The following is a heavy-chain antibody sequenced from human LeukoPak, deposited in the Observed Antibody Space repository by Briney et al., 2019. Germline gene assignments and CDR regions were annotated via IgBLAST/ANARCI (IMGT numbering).Heavy chain of an antibody. V-gene: IGHV1-18*01. CDR1: GYIFTDYW. J-gene: IGHJ6*02. CDR2: ISAYNGNT. CDR3: ARDVPVVVPAASYYYYGMDV. D-gene: IGHD2-2*01. Sequence: GESLKISCQGSGYIFTDYWIGWVRQMPGKGLEWMGWISAYNGNTNYAQKLQGRVTMTTDTSTSTAYMELRSLRSDDTAVYYCARDVPVVVPAASYYYYGMDVWGQGTTVTVSS.